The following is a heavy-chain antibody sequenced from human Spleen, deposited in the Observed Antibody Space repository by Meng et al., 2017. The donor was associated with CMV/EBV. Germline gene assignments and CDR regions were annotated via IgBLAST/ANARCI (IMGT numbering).Heavy chain of an antibody. J-gene: IGHJ4*02. CDR1: GYTFTRYD. V-gene: IGHV1-8*03. CDR2: MNGGNT. D-gene: IGHD3-16*01. Sequence: KVSCKASGYTFTRYDINWVRQASGQGLEWMGWMNGGNTGYAQKFHGRVTITRNTSINTAYMELSSLRPEDTAVYYCAGASSGDFDYWGQGTLVTVSS. CDR3: AGASSGDFDY.